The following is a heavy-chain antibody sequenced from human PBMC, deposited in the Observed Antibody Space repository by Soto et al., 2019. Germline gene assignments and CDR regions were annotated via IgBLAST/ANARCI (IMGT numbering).Heavy chain of an antibody. Sequence: QVQLQQWGAGLLKPSETLSLTCAVYGASLSGYYWTWIRQSPGKGSEWIAEINESGSPTYSPALKSRVTLSIVTSTSQFSLTLSSVTAADTAVYYCGGGRHYGSGSYSIRSGFQYYFYIDVWGKGTRVTVSS. V-gene: IGHV4-34*01. CDR3: GGGRHYGSGSYSIRSGFQYYFYIDV. CDR2: INESGSP. D-gene: IGHD3-10*01. CDR1: GASLSGYY. J-gene: IGHJ6*03.